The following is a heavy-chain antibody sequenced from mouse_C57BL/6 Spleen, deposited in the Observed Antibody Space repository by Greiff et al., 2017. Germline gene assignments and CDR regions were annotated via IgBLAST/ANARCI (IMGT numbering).Heavy chain of an antibody. J-gene: IGHJ2*01. V-gene: IGHV1-78*01. CDR3: ARKVEDGYYGYYFDY. D-gene: IGHD2-3*01. Sequence: QVQLQQSDAELVKPGASVKISCKVSGYTFTDHTIHWMKQRPEQGLEWIGYIYPRDGSTKYNEKFKGKATLTADKSSSTAYMQLNSLTSEDSAVYFCARKVEDGYYGYYFDYWGQGTTLTVSS. CDR1: GYTFTDHT. CDR2: IYPRDGST.